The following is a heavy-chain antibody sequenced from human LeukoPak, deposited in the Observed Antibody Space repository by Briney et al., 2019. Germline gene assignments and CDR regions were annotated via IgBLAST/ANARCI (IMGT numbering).Heavy chain of an antibody. CDR2: IKQDGSEK. Sequence: LEWXANIKQDGSEKYYVDSVKGRFTISRDNAKNSLYLQMNSLRAEDTAVYYCASLQLSPYYYYYGMDVWGQGTTVTVSS. V-gene: IGHV3-7*01. CDR3: ASLQLSPYYYYYGMDV. D-gene: IGHD3-16*02. J-gene: IGHJ6*02.